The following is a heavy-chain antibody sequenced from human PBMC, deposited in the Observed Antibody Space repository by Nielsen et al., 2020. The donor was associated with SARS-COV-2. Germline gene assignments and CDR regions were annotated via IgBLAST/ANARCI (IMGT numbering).Heavy chain of an antibody. J-gene: IGHJ6*02. CDR1: GYTFTSYD. CDR2: IIPIFGTA. Sequence: SVKVSCKASGYTFTSYDISWVRQAPGQGLEWMGGIIPIFGTANYAQKFQGRVTITADESTSTAYMELSSLRSEDTAVYYCARGACSGGSCYPIYYYYYGMDVWGQGTTVTVSS. V-gene: IGHV1-69*13. CDR3: ARGACSGGSCYPIYYYYYGMDV. D-gene: IGHD2-15*01.